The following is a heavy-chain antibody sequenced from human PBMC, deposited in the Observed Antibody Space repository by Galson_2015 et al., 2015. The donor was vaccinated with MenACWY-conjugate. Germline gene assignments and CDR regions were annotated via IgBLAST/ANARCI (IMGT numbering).Heavy chain of an antibody. J-gene: IGHJ4*02. V-gene: IGHV3-21*01. Sequence: SLRLSCAASGFTFSSYSMNWVRQAPGKGLEWVSSISSSSSYIYYADSVKGRFTISRDNAKNSLYLQMNSLRAEDTAVYYCARALGSNYYDSSGLWGQGTLVTVSS. CDR3: ARALGSNYYDSSGL. D-gene: IGHD3-22*01. CDR1: GFTFSSYS. CDR2: ISSSSSYI.